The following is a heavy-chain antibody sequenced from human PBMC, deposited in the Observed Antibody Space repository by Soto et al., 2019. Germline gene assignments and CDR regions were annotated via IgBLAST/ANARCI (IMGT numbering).Heavy chain of an antibody. J-gene: IGHJ4*02. Sequence: QVQLQESGPGLVKSSGTLSLTCTVSGASISSGNLWTWIRQSPGKELEWIGDIDHSVITNYNPSPKSAVTIIIDNTTNQFSLKLDSVTAADTAVYYCAPDRSGSPVGPTDPEFDYGGQGTLVTVSS. CDR1: GASISSGNL. D-gene: IGHD1-26*01. CDR3: APDRSGSPVGPTDPEFDY. CDR2: IDHSVIT. V-gene: IGHV4-4*02.